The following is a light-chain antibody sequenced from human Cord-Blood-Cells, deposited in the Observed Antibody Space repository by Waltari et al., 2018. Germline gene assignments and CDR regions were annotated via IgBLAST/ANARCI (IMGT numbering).Light chain of an antibody. CDR3: QASDSSNWV. J-gene: IGLJ3*02. CDR2: QDS. V-gene: IGLV3-1*01. CDR1: KLGDKY. Sequence: SDEQTQLPSASVSPGQTASIPCTGAKLGDKYACWYQQKPVQSPVLVIYQDSKPPSGIPERFSGSNCGNTALRTISGTHAMDEADYYCQASDSSNWVFGGGTKLTVL.